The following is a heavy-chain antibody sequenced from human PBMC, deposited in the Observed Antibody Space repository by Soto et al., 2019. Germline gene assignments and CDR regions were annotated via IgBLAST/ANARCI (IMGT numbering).Heavy chain of an antibody. CDR3: ARDRGSGCDY. D-gene: IGHD6-19*01. CDR2: ISSSSRYI. CDR1: GFTFSSYS. Sequence: EVQLVESGGGLVKPGGSLRLSCAASGFTFSSYSMNWVRQAPGKGLEWVSSISSSSRYIYYADSVKGRFTISRDNAKNSQPLQMNSLRAEDAAEYYCARDRGSGCDYWGQGSLVTVSS. V-gene: IGHV3-21*01. J-gene: IGHJ4*02.